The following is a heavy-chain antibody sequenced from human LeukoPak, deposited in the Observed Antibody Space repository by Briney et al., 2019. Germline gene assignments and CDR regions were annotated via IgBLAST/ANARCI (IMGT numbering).Heavy chain of an antibody. CDR3: AKLWGRHVWSFDY. CDR2: IFNTGDTA. CDR1: GLTLSDYD. Sequence: GGSLRLSCAASGLTLSDYDMSWVRQAQGGGLGWVSTIFNTGDTAHYADIVRGRFTISRDNSKNTLSLQMNSLRAEDTAIYYCAKLWGRHVWSFDYCGQGALVTVSS. D-gene: IGHD3-16*01. V-gene: IGHV3-23*01. J-gene: IGHJ4*02.